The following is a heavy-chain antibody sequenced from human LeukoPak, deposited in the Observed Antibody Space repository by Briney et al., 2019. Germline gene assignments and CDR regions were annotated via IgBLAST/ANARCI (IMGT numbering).Heavy chain of an antibody. D-gene: IGHD3-22*01. CDR3: ARDLGQYYDTSDNWFDP. V-gene: IGHV3-74*01. CDR2: INSDGINT. Sequence: GGSLRLSCAASGFTFSNYWMHWVRHAPGKGLVWVSRINSDGINTSYADSVKGRFTVSRDNAKNTLNLQMNSLRAEDTAVYYCARDLGQYYDTSDNWFDPWGQGTLVTVSS. J-gene: IGHJ5*02. CDR1: GFTFSNYW.